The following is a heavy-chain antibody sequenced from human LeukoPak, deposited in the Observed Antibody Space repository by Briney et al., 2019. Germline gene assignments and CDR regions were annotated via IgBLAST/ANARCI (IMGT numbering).Heavy chain of an antibody. J-gene: IGHJ4*02. V-gene: IGHV3-30*03. Sequence: GGSLRLSCAASGFTFSSYGMHWVRQAPGKGLEWVAVISYDGSNKYYADSVKGRFTISRDNSKHTLYLQMNSLRAEHTAVYYCASYSRLSRSDGYRSDRSDYWGQGTLVTVSS. CDR3: ASYSRLSRSDGYRSDRSDY. CDR2: ISYDGSNK. CDR1: GFTFSSYG. D-gene: IGHD5-24*01.